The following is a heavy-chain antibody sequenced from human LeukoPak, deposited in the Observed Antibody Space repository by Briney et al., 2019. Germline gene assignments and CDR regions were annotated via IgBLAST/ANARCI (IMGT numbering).Heavy chain of an antibody. D-gene: IGHD6-19*01. Sequence: ASVKVSCKASGYTFTSYYMHWVGQAPGQGLEWMGIINPSGGSTSYAQKFQGRVTMTRDTSTSTVYMELSSLRSEDTAVYYCATIAVAGPFDYWGQGTLVTVSS. CDR2: INPSGGST. CDR3: ATIAVAGPFDY. CDR1: GYTFTSYY. J-gene: IGHJ4*02. V-gene: IGHV1-46*01.